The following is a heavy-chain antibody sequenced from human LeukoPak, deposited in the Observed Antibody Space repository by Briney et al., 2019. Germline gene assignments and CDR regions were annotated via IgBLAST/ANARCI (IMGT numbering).Heavy chain of an antibody. J-gene: IGHJ4*02. V-gene: IGHV3-48*03. CDR1: GFTFSSYE. Sequence: QSGGSLRLSCAASGFTFSSYEMNWVRQAPGKGLEWVSCISSSGSTIYYADSVKGRFTISRDNAKNSLYLQMNSLRAEDTAVYYCARDFGGYCSSSSCYLGFLDYWGQGTLVTVSS. CDR2: ISSSGSTI. D-gene: IGHD2-2*01. CDR3: ARDFGGYCSSSSCYLGFLDY.